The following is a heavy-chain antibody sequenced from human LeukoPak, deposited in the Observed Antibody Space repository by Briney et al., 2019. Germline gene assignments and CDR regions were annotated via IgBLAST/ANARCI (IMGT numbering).Heavy chain of an antibody. V-gene: IGHV3-74*01. Sequence: GGTLRLSCAASGFTFSTYWMHWVRQAPGKGLVWGSRINGEGRSTSHADSVKGRFTISRDNAKNTLYLQMNSLRAEDTAVYYCAREANSGYSSGDDAFDIWGQGTMVTVSS. D-gene: IGHD6-19*01. CDR2: INGEGRST. J-gene: IGHJ3*02. CDR3: AREANSGYSSGDDAFDI. CDR1: GFTFSTYW.